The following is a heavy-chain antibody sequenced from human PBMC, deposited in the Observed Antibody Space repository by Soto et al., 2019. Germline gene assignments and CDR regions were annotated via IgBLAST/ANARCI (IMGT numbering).Heavy chain of an antibody. V-gene: IGHV1-8*01. J-gene: IGHJ4*02. Sequence: GASVKVSCKASGYTFSTYDINCVRQATGQGLEWMGWMNPNSGNTGYAQKFQGRVTMTRNTSITTAYMELSSLRSDDTAVYYCARSWQGRAADYWGQGTLVTVSS. CDR1: GYTFSTYD. CDR2: MNPNSGNT. CDR3: ARSWQGRAADY.